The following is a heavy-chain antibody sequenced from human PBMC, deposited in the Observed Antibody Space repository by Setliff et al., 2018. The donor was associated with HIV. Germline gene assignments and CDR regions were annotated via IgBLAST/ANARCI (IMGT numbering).Heavy chain of an antibody. J-gene: IGHJ2*01. CDR3: ADSPPAPYSYGYHNGM. Sequence: PGGSLRLSCAASGFTFSNYNMNWVRQAPGKGLEWVSSISYDSRFIYHADSMKGRFTISRDNAKKLVYLQMNSLRAEDTAVYYCADSPPAPYSYGYHNGMWGRGTLVTVSS. D-gene: IGHD5-18*01. CDR1: GFTFSNYN. V-gene: IGHV3-21*04. CDR2: ISYDSRFI.